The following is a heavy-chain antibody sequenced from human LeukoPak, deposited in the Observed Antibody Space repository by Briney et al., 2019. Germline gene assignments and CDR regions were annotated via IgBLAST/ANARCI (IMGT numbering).Heavy chain of an antibody. D-gene: IGHD3-22*01. J-gene: IGHJ5*02. CDR1: GGSISSYY. V-gene: IGHV4-4*07. CDR3: ATESYYYDSSGYYTFGFDP. Sequence: PSETLSLTCTVSGGSISSYYWSCIRQPAGKGLEWIGRIYTSGSTNYNPSLKSRVTMSVATSKNQFSLKLSSVTAADTAVYYCATESYYYDSSGYYTFGFDPWGQGTLVTVSS. CDR2: IYTSGST.